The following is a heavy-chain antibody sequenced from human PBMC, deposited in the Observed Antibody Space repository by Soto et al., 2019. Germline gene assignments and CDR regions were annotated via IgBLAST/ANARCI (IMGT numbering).Heavy chain of an antibody. Sequence: QLQLHESGPGLVKTSDTLSLTCTVSGCSVTPYYWSWIRQPPGEGLEWICYVSYSGKTGYNPSLKSRVSMSIDTSKNEFSLKLTSLTVADAATYYCARQQYTVVTAFDVWGQGTTVAVSS. V-gene: IGHV4-59*02. CDR1: GCSVTPYY. CDR3: ARQQYTVVTAFDV. D-gene: IGHD2-15*01. CDR2: VSYSGKT. J-gene: IGHJ3*01.